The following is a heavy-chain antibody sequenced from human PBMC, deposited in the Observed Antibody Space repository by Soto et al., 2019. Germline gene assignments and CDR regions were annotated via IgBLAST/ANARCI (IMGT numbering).Heavy chain of an antibody. CDR1: GYTFTGYY. J-gene: IGHJ5*02. CDR3: ARAQGVVPAAEPNWLDP. CDR2: INPNSGGT. V-gene: IGHV1-2*04. Sequence: ASVKVSCKASGYTFTGYYMHWVRQAPGQGLEWMGWINPNSGGTNYAQKFQGWVTMTRDTSISTAYMELSRLRSDDTAVYYCARAQGVVPAAEPNWLDPWGQGTLVTVSS. D-gene: IGHD2-2*01.